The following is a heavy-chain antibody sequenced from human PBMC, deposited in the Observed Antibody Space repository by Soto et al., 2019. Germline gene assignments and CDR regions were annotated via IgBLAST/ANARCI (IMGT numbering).Heavy chain of an antibody. CDR1: GGSISSYY. CDR2: IYYSGST. Sequence: QVQLQESGPGLVKPSETLSLTCTVSGGSISSYYWSWIRQPPGKGLEWIGYIYYSGSTNYNPSLQSRVTISVDTSKNQFSLKLSSVTAADTAVYYCARESIAAAGAVDYWGQGTLVTVSS. V-gene: IGHV4-59*01. J-gene: IGHJ4*02. D-gene: IGHD6-13*01. CDR3: ARESIAAAGAVDY.